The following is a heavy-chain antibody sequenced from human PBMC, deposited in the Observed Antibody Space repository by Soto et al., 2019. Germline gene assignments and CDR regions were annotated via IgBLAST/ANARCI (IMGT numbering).Heavy chain of an antibody. Sequence: ESGGGLVQPGRSLRLSCAASGFTFDDYAMHWVRQAPGKGLEWVSGISWNSGSVGYADSVKGRFTISRDNAKNSLYLQMNSLRAEDTALYYCAKGHSEYPRTSCDFDLWGQGTLITVSS. CDR3: AKGHSEYPRTSCDFDL. D-gene: IGHD6-6*01. CDR1: GFTFDDYA. CDR2: ISWNSGSV. V-gene: IGHV3-9*01. J-gene: IGHJ4*02.